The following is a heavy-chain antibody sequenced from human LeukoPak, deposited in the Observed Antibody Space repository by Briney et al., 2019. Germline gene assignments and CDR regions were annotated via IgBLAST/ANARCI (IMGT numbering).Heavy chain of an antibody. Sequence: GGSLRLSCAASGFTFSSYGMHWVRQAPGKGLEWVAFISYDGSNKYYADSVRGRFSISRDNSKSTLYLQMNSLRAEDTAVYYCAKDLQVTPDYWGQGTLVTVSS. CDR3: AKDLQVTPDY. J-gene: IGHJ4*02. CDR1: GFTFSSYG. CDR2: ISYDGSNK. V-gene: IGHV3-30*18. D-gene: IGHD2-21*02.